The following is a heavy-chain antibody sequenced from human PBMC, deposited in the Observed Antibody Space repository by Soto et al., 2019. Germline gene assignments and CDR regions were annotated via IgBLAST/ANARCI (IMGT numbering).Heavy chain of an antibody. V-gene: IGHV1-18*01. CDR3: ARDSVYCSGYSCYPFDY. CDR2: ISAYNGNT. Sequence: QVQLVQSGAEVKKPGASVKVSCKASGYTFTTYGISWVRQAPGQGLEWMGWISAYNGNTNSAQKLQGRVTMTTDTSTSTAYMELRSLRSDDTAVYYCARDSVYCSGYSCYPFDYWGQGTLVTVSS. CDR1: GYTFTTYG. J-gene: IGHJ4*02. D-gene: IGHD2-15*01.